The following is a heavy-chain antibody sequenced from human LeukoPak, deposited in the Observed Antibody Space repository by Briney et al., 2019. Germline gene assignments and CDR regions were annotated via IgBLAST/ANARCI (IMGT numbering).Heavy chain of an antibody. CDR3: ARETNYYYDSSGYYYSFDY. Sequence: SETLSLTCTVSGGSISSGSYYWSWIRQPAGKGLEWIGRIYTSGSTNYNPSLKSRVTISVGTSKNQFSLKLSSVTAADTAVYYCARETNYYYDSSGYYYSFDYWGQGTLVTVSS. CDR1: GGSISSGSYY. V-gene: IGHV4-61*02. J-gene: IGHJ4*02. CDR2: IYTSGST. D-gene: IGHD3-22*01.